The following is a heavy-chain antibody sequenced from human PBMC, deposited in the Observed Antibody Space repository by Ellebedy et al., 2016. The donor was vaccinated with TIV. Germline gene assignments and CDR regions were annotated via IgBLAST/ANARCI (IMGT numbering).Heavy chain of an antibody. V-gene: IGHV3-23*01. J-gene: IGHJ5*02. CDR2: ISGSGGST. D-gene: IGHD3-9*01. CDR3: AKAPYYDILTGYYRSTNWFDP. CDR1: GFTFSNYA. Sequence: GGSLRLXXAASGFTFSNYAMSWVRQAPGKGLEWVSAISGSGGSTYYADSVKGRFTISRDNSKNTLYLQMNSLRAEDTAVYYCAKAPYYDILTGYYRSTNWFDPWGQGTLVTVSS.